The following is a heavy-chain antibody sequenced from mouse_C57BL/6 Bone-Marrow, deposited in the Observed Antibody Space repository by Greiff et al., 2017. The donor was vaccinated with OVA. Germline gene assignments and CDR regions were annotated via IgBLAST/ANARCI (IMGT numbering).Heavy chain of an antibody. D-gene: IGHD1-3*01. CDR1: GYTFTSYW. CDR3: ARQWDWYFDV. Sequence: LQQPGAELVKPGASVKMSCKASGYTFTSYWITWVKQRPGQGLEWIGDIYPGSGSTNYNEKFKSKATLTVDTSSSTAYMQLSSLTSEDSAVYYCARQWDWYFDVWGTGTTVTVSS. V-gene: IGHV1-55*01. J-gene: IGHJ1*03. CDR2: IYPGSGST.